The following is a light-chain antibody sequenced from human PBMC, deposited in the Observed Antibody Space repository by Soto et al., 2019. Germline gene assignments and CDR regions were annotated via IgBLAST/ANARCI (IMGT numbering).Light chain of an antibody. Sequence: EIVLTQSPGTLSLSPGERATLSCRASQSVSNNYLAWYQQKPGQAPRLLIYGASTRATGLPARFSGSGSGTEFTLTISSPQSEDFAVYYCQQYNNWPPITFGQGTRLEIK. J-gene: IGKJ5*01. CDR2: GAS. V-gene: IGKV3-15*01. CDR3: QQYNNWPPIT. CDR1: QSVSNN.